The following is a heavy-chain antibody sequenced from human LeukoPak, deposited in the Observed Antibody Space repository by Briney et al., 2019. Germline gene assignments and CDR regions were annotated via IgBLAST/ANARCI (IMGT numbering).Heavy chain of an antibody. D-gene: IGHD2-2*01. J-gene: IGHJ5*02. Sequence: GASVKVSCKASGYTFTGYYMHWVRQAPGQGLEWMGWINPNSGGTNYAQKFQGRVTMTRDTSLSTAYMELSRLRSDDTAVYYCARVLVPAAMLHPVNWFDPWGQGTLVTVSS. CDR1: GYTFTGYY. CDR2: INPNSGGT. V-gene: IGHV1-2*02. CDR3: ARVLVPAAMLHPVNWFDP.